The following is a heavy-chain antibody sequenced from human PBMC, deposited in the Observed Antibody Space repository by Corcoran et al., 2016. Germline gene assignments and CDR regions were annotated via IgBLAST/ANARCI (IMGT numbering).Heavy chain of an antibody. D-gene: IGHD3-22*01. V-gene: IGHV3-33*01. CDR3: ARGGQDSSGYYYGRGSHYFDY. Sequence: QVQLVESGGGVVQPGRSLRLSCAASGFTFSSYGMHWVRQAPGKGLEWVAVIWYDGSNKYYADSVKGRFTISRDNSKNTLYLQMNSLRAEDTAVYYCARGGQDSSGYYYGRGSHYFDYWGQGTLVTVSS. J-gene: IGHJ4*02. CDR1: GFTFSSYG. CDR2: IWYDGSNK.